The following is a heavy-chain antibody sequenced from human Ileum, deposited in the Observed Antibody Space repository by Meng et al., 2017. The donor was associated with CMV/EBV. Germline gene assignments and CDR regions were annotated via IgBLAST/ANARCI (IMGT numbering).Heavy chain of an antibody. Sequence: GSLRLSCAVYGWSFSGYYWSWIRQPPGKGLEWIGEINHSGSTNYNPSLKRRVTISVDTSKNQFSLKLSYVTAEDTAVYYCATRQVIWRFVLGSQDYWGQGMLVIASS. CDR2: INHSGST. J-gene: IGHJ4*02. CDR3: ATRQVIWRFVLGSQDY. V-gene: IGHV4-34*01. D-gene: IGHD3-22*01. CDR1: GWSFSGYY.